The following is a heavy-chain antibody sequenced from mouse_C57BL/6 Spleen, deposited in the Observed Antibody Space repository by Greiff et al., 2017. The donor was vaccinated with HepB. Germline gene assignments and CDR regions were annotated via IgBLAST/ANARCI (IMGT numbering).Heavy chain of an antibody. CDR3: TTVPDYYGSSSWFAY. CDR2: IDPENGDT. Sequence: EVQLQQSGAELVRPGASVKLSCTASGFNIKDDYMHWVRQRPEPGLEWIGWIDPENGDTEYASKFQGKATITADTSSNTAYLQLSSLTSEDTAVYYCTTVPDYYGSSSWFAYWGQGTLVTVSA. CDR1: GFNIKDDY. V-gene: IGHV14-4*01. D-gene: IGHD1-1*01. J-gene: IGHJ3*01.